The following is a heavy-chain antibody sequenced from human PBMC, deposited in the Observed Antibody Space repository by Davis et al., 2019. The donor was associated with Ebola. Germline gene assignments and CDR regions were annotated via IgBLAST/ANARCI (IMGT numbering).Heavy chain of an antibody. D-gene: IGHD4-17*01. J-gene: IGHJ4*02. CDR1: GFAFSSYG. V-gene: IGHV3-30*18. CDR2: ISYDGSRQ. CDR3: ANSAVTSSLLPGDY. Sequence: GESLKISCAASGFAFSSYGMHWVRQAPGKGLDWVAVISYDGSRQFYADSAKGRFTISRDNSKNTVYLQMNNLRAEDTAVYFCANSAVTSSLLPGDYWGQGTLVTVSS.